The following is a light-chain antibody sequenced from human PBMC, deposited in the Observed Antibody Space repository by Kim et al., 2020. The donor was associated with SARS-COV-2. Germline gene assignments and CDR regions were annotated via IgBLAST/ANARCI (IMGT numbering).Light chain of an antibody. CDR3: QQYGGSPNT. Sequence: EIVLTQSPGTLSLSPGERATLSCRASQSVRSSYLAWYQQKPGQAPRLLIYGASSRATGIPDRFSGSGSGTDFILTISRLEPEDFAVYYCQQYGGSPNTFGQGTRLEIK. CDR2: GAS. V-gene: IGKV3-20*01. J-gene: IGKJ5*01. CDR1: QSVRSSY.